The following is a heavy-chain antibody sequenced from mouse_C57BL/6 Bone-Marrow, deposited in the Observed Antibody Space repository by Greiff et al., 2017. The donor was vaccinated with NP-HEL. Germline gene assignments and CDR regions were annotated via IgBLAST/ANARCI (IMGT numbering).Heavy chain of an antibody. CDR2: IDPEDGDT. V-gene: IGHV14-1*01. J-gene: IGHJ4*01. D-gene: IGHD2-5*01. CDR1: GFNIKDYY. Sequence: EVMLVESGAELVRPGASVKLSCTASGFNIKDYYMHWVKQRPEQGLEWIGRIDPEDGDTEYAPKFQGKATMTADTSSNTAYLQLSSLTSEDTAVYYCTTPSAYYSNSYAMDYWGQGTSVTVSS. CDR3: TTPSAYYSNSYAMDY.